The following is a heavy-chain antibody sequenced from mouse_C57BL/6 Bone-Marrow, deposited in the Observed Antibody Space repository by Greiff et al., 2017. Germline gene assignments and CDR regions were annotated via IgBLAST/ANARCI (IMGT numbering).Heavy chain of an antibody. D-gene: IGHD2-3*01. CDR2: IDPETGGT. CDR3: TRRWLRDAMDY. Sequence: VQLQQSGAELVRPGASVTLSCKASGYTFTDYEMHWVKQTPVHGLEWIGAIDPETGGTAYNQKFKGKAILTADKSSSTAYMELRSLTSEDSAVYYCTRRWLRDAMDYWGQGTSVTVSS. V-gene: IGHV1-15*01. J-gene: IGHJ4*01. CDR1: GYTFTDYE.